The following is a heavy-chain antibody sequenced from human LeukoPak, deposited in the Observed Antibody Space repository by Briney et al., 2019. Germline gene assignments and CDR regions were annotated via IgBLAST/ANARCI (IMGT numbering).Heavy chain of an antibody. CDR2: IYYSGST. D-gene: IGHD2-2*02. CDR3: AREEGRYCSSTSCYTFGFDP. V-gene: IGHV4-59*11. CDR1: GGFISSHY. Sequence: SETLSLTCTVSGGFISSHYWSWIRRPPGKGLDWIGYIYYSGSTNYNPPLKSRVPISVDTSKNQFSLKLSSVTAADTAVYYCAREEGRYCSSTSCYTFGFDPWGQGTVVTVSS. J-gene: IGHJ5*02.